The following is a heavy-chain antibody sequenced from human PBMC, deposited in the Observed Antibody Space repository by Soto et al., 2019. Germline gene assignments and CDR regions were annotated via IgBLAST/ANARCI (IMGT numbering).Heavy chain of an antibody. CDR3: AREPATAKPEGVDF. CDR2: INPNSGGT. CDR1: GYTLSYYY. D-gene: IGHD1-1*01. Sequence: SVKVSWKAPGYTLSYYYIHLVRQAPGQGLEWMGWINPNSGGTKYAPKFQGGVTMTRDTSITTAYMELSRLRSGDTAVYYCAREPATAKPEGVDFWGQGTLVTVSS. V-gene: IGHV1-2*02. J-gene: IGHJ4*02.